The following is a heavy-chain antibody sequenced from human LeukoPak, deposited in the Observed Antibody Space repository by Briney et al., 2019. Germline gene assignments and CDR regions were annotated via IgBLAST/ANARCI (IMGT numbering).Heavy chain of an antibody. V-gene: IGHV3-7*01. J-gene: IGHJ4*02. CDR3: ARRTWIQLWFDY. CDR2: IKQDGSEK. Sequence: PGGSLRLSCVASGFTFSSYWMSWVRQAPGKGLEWVANIKQDGSEKYYVDSVKGRFTISRDNAKNSLYLQMNSLRAEDTAVYYCARRTWIQLWFDYWGQGTLVTVSS. D-gene: IGHD5-18*01. CDR1: GFTFSSYW.